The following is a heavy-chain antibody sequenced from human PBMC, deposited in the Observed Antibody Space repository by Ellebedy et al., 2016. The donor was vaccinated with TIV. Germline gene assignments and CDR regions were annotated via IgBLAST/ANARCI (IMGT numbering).Heavy chain of an antibody. J-gene: IGHJ5*02. CDR3: ARGGLAVVPLYA. Sequence: AASVKVSCKASGSTFTTYGFTWVRQAPGQGLEWMAWISPYNGETNYAQNLQGRVTLTTDTSTSTAYMELRSLRSDDTGVYYCARGGLAVVPLYAWGQGTLVTVSS. V-gene: IGHV1-18*04. D-gene: IGHD6-19*01. CDR1: GSTFTTYG. CDR2: ISPYNGET.